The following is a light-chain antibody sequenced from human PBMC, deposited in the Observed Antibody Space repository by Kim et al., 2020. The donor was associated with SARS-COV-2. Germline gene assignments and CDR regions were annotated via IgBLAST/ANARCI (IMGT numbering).Light chain of an antibody. J-gene: IGLJ2*01. CDR2: EVS. CDR3: CSYAGSVV. CDR1: SSDVWSYNL. Sequence: QSVLTQPASVSGSPGQSITISCTGTSSDVWSYNLVSWYQQHPGKAPKLMIYEVSKRPSGVSNRFSGSKSGNTASLTISGLQAEDEADYYCCSYAGSVVFGGGTQLTVL. V-gene: IGLV2-23*02.